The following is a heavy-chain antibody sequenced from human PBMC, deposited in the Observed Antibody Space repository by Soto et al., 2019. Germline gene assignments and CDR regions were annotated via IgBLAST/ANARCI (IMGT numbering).Heavy chain of an antibody. CDR1: GGSISSYY. V-gene: IGHV4-59*01. CDR3: ARDMGYCSSTSCYTGTYYYYYGMDV. D-gene: IGHD2-2*02. CDR2: IYYSGST. J-gene: IGHJ6*02. Sequence: PSETLSLTCTVSGGSISSYYRSWIRQPPGKGLEWIGYIYYSGSTNYNPSLKSRVTISVDTSKNQFSLKLSSVTAADTAVYYCARDMGYCSSTSCYTGTYYYYYGMDVWGQGTTVTVSS.